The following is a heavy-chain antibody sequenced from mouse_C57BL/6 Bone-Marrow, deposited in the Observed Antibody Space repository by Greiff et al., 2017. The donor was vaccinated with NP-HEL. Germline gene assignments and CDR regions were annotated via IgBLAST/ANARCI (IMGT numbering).Heavy chain of an antibody. V-gene: IGHV14-3*01. CDR2: IDPANGST. Sequence: EVQLQQSVAELVRPGASVKLSCTASGFNIKNTYMHWVKQRPEQGLEWIGRIDPANGSTKYAPKFQGKATITVDTSSNTAYMQLSSLTSEDSAIYYCGQLRQTVYFDYGGQGTTLTVTS. D-gene: IGHD4-1*02. J-gene: IGHJ2*01. CDR3: GQLRQTVYFDY. CDR1: GFNIKNTY.